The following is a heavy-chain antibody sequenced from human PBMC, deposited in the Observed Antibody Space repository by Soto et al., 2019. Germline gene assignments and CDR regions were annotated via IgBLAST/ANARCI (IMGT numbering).Heavy chain of an antibody. CDR1: GYSFTSYW. V-gene: IGHV5-51*01. Sequence: GESLKISCKGSGYSFTSYWIGWVRQMPGKGLEWMGIIYPGDSDTRYSPSFQGQVTISADKSISTAYLQLSSLKASDTAMYYCARHLEMADWYYGMDAWSQGTTVTVSS. CDR2: IYPGDSDT. J-gene: IGHJ6*02. CDR3: ARHLEMADWYYGMDA. D-gene: IGHD3-3*01.